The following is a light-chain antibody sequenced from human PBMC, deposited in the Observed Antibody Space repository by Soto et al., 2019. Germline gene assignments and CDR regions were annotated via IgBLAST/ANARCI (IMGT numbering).Light chain of an antibody. CDR3: QHYGGSPSFT. CDR2: GAS. CDR1: QSVSSSY. V-gene: IGKV3-20*01. J-gene: IGKJ3*01. Sequence: EIVLTQSPGTLSLSPGERATLSCRASQSVSSSYLGWYQQKPGQAPRLLIYGASGRATGIPDRFSGSGSGTDFTLTISRLDPEDFAVYYCQHYGGSPSFTFGHGTKVDIK.